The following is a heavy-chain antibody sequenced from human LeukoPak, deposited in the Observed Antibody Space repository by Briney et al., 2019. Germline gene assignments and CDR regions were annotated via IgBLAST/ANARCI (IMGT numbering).Heavy chain of an antibody. D-gene: IGHD3-9*01. CDR3: AYSNYDILTGRIYFDY. CDR1: GGSLSSSSYY. J-gene: IGHJ4*02. CDR2: IYYSGST. V-gene: IGHV4-39*01. Sequence: PSETLSLTCTVSGGSLSSSSYYWGWIRQPPGKGLEWIGSIYYSGSTYYNPSLKSRVTISVDTSKNQFSLKLSSVTAADTAVYYCAYSNYDILTGRIYFDYWGQGTLVTVSS.